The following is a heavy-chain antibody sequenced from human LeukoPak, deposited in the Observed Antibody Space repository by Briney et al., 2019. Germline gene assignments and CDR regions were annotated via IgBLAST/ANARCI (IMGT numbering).Heavy chain of an antibody. Sequence: PSETLSLTCTVSGGSISSYYWSWIRQPPGKGLEWIWYIYYSGSTSYNPSLKSRVTISVDTSKNQFSLKLSSVTAADTAVYYCARIKGSSGWDGAFDIWGQGTMVTVSS. V-gene: IGHV4-59*01. CDR3: ARIKGSSGWDGAFDI. CDR1: GGSISSYY. D-gene: IGHD6-19*01. CDR2: IYYSGST. J-gene: IGHJ3*02.